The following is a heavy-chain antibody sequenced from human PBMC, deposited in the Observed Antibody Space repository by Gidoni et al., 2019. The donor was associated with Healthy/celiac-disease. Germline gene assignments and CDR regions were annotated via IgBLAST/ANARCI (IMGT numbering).Heavy chain of an antibody. CDR1: ACTPSRHS. CDR3: ARGEGEGDYDYVWGSYRPVYFDY. Sequence: EVQLVESGGGLVKPGGSLRPSCAASACTPSRHSINCARPAPGKGLEWGSSISSSSSYIYYADSVKGRFTISRDNAKNSLYLQMNSRRAEDTAVYYCARGEGEGDYDYVWGSYRPVYFDYWGQGTLVTVSS. J-gene: IGHJ4*02. CDR2: ISSSSSYI. V-gene: IGHV3-21*01. D-gene: IGHD3-16*02.